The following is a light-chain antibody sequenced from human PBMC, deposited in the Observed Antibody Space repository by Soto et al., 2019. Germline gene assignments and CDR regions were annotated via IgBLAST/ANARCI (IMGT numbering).Light chain of an antibody. J-gene: IGKJ4*01. CDR3: QQYFSYPLS. Sequence: AIRMTQSPSSFSASTGDRVTITCRASQGISSHLAWYQVKPGKVPRLLIYTASYLESGVPSRLSGCESGTDFTLANTSLQSEDFADYYCQQYFSYPLSFGGGTKVEIK. CDR1: QGISSH. CDR2: TAS. V-gene: IGKV1-8*01.